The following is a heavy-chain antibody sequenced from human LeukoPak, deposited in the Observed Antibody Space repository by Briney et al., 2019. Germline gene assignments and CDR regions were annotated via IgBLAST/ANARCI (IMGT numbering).Heavy chain of an antibody. J-gene: IGHJ3*02. V-gene: IGHV3-21*04. D-gene: IGHD5-24*01. CDR1: GFTFSSYG. Sequence: GGSLRLSCAASGFTFSSYGMHWVRQAPGKGLEWVSTITKSGDQTHYADSVRGLFTISRDIFKNALYLQMNSLRAEDTAVYHCVRSVGKDGYRDVFDIWGQGTVATVSS. CDR3: VRSVGKDGYRDVFDI. CDR2: ITKSGDQT.